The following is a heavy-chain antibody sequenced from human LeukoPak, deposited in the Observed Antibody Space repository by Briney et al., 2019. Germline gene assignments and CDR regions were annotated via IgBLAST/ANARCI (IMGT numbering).Heavy chain of an antibody. CDR2: IYYSGST. V-gene: IGHV4-39*01. CDR3: ARRKVLTRDAFDI. Sequence: SETLSLTCTVSGGSISSSSYYWGWIRQPPGKGLEWIGSIYYSGSTYYNPSLKSRVTISVDTSKNQFSLKLSSVTAADTAVYYCARRKVLTRDAFDIWGQGTMVTVSS. CDR1: GGSISSSSYY. J-gene: IGHJ3*02. D-gene: IGHD2-8*01.